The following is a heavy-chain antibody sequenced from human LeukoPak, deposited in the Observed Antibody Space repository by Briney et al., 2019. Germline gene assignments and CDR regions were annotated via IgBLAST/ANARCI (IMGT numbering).Heavy chain of an antibody. D-gene: IGHD4-17*01. CDR2: INPNSGGT. J-gene: IGHJ3*02. CDR3: ATNYGDYGTGAFDI. V-gene: IGHV1-2*02. Sequence: ASVTVSCTASGYTFTGYYMHWVRQAPGQGLEWMGWINPNSGGTNYAQKFQGRVTMTRDTSISTAYMELSRLRSDDTAVYYCATNYGDYGTGAFDIWGQGTMVTVSS. CDR1: GYTFTGYY.